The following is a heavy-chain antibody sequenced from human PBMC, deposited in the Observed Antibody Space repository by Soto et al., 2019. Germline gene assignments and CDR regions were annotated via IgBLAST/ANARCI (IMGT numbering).Heavy chain of an antibody. CDR3: ARGGGYGRFEL. Sequence: EVQLVESGGGLVQPGGSLRLSCAASGFTFGSYWMSWVRQAPGKGLEWVATIKQDGGEEYYVDPVKGRFTISRDNAKRSLHLQMNSLRVEDTAVYYCARGGGYGRFELWGQGTPVTVSS. V-gene: IGHV3-7*02. J-gene: IGHJ4*02. CDR1: GFTFGSYW. CDR2: IKQDGGEE. D-gene: IGHD3-16*01.